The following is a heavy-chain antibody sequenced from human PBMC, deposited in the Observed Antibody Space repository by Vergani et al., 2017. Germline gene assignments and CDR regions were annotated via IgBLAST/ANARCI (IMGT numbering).Heavy chain of an antibody. V-gene: IGHV3-23*01. J-gene: IGHJ4*02. CDR1: GFTFSSFA. CDR2: ISGPGLST. Sequence: EVQLLESGGGLVQPGGSLRLSCAASGFTFSSFALSWVRQAPGRGLAWVSSISGPGLSTYYADSVKGRFSISRDNSKNTVFLQMHSLRAEDTAIYYCAKDRGHIVVVPATVDYWGQGTLVTVSS. CDR3: AKDRGHIVVVPATVDY. D-gene: IGHD2-21*02.